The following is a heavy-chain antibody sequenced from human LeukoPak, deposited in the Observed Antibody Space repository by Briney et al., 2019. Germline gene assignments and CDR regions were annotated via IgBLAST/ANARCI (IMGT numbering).Heavy chain of an antibody. J-gene: IGHJ4*02. Sequence: ASVTVSFTASGDTFITNALSWVGLAPGQGGEGMGGFIPLFGSAHYAQKLQGRITITTDESTSTAYMVLSNLRSDDTAVYYCARGGGPYESTGFFAGPFDYWGQGTVVTVSS. CDR2: FIPLFGSA. D-gene: IGHD3-22*01. V-gene: IGHV1-69*05. CDR3: ARGGGPYESTGFFAGPFDY. CDR1: GDTFITNA.